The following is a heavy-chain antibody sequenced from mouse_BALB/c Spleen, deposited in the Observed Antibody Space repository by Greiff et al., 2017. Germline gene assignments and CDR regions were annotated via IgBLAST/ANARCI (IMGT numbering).Heavy chain of an antibody. CDR3: ARKSLYYYGSSYDWYFDV. CDR2: ISSGGSYT. D-gene: IGHD1-1*01. CDR1: GFTFSSYA. J-gene: IGHJ1*01. Sequence: EVKLMESGGGLVKPGGSLKLSCAASGFTFSSYAMSWVRQSPEKRLEWVAEISSGGSYTYYPDTVTGRFTISRDNAKNTLYLEMSSLRSEDTAMYYCARKSLYYYGSSYDWYFDVWGAGTTVTVSS. V-gene: IGHV5-9-4*01.